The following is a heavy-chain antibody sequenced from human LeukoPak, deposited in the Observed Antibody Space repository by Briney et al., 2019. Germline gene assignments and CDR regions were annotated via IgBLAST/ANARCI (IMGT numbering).Heavy chain of an antibody. CDR1: GGSISSNTYY. V-gene: IGHV4-39*01. CDR2: IYYSGST. Sequence: SETLSLTCTVSGGSISSNTYYWGWIRQPPGKGLEWIGSIYYSGSTYYNPSLKSRVTISVDTSKNQFSLKLSSVTAADTAVYYCARPDTRGYSGYDFGYYGMDVWGQGTTVTVSS. J-gene: IGHJ6*02. CDR3: ARPDTRGYSGYDFGYYGMDV. D-gene: IGHD5-12*01.